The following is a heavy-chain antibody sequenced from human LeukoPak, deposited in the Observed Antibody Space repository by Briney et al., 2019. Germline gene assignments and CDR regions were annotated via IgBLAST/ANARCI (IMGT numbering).Heavy chain of an antibody. Sequence: SETLSLTCTVSGGSISTSSYYWGWVRQPPGKGLEWIGNIFYSGSTYYSPSLKSRVTISVDTSKNQFSLKLSSVTAADTAVYYCARSLTGYYLYYYYYYMDVWGKGTTVTVSS. CDR1: GGSISTSSYY. CDR3: ARSLTGYYLYYYYYYMDV. J-gene: IGHJ6*03. CDR2: IFYSGST. D-gene: IGHD3-9*01. V-gene: IGHV4-39*07.